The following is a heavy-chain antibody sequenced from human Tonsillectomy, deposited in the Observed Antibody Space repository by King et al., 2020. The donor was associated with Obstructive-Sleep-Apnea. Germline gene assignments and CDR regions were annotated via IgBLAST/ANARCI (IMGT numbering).Heavy chain of an antibody. D-gene: IGHD3-22*01. J-gene: IGHJ4*02. V-gene: IGHV3-23*04. Sequence: VQLVESGGGLVQPGGSLRLSCAASGFTFSSYAMSWVRQAPGKGLEWVSAISGSGGSTYYSDSVKGRFTISRDNSKNTLYLQMNSLRAEDTAVYYCAKGFSYYYDSSGYLGFDYWGQGTLVTVSS. CDR1: GFTFSSYA. CDR3: AKGFSYYYDSSGYLGFDY. CDR2: ISGSGGST.